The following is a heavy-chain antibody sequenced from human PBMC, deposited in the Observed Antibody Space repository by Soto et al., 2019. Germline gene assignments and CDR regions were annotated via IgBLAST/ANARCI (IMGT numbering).Heavy chain of an antibody. D-gene: IGHD2-21*01. CDR2: ITSSGSTI. CDR3: ARGNSPVNIF. CDR1: GFTFYNYE. Sequence: EVQLVESGGGLVQPGGSLRLSRAASGFTFYNYEMNWVRQAPGKGLEWIAYITSSGSTIYYADSVKGRFTISRDNTKNSLFLQMDSLRAEDTAVYYCARGNSPVNIFWGQGTRVTVSS. V-gene: IGHV3-48*03. J-gene: IGHJ4*02.